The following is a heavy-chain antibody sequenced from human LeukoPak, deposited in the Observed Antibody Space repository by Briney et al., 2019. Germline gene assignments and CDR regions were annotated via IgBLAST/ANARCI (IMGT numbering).Heavy chain of an antibody. Sequence: GASVKVSCKASGYTFTDYGFTWVRQAPGQGLEWMGWIGAYNGNTNYAQRLQGRVTMTTDTSTSTAYMDLRSLRSDDTAVCYCARDYGSGSLRLDYWGQGTLVTVSS. D-gene: IGHD3-10*01. CDR1: GYTFTDYG. V-gene: IGHV1-18*01. J-gene: IGHJ4*02. CDR2: IGAYNGNT. CDR3: ARDYGSGSLRLDY.